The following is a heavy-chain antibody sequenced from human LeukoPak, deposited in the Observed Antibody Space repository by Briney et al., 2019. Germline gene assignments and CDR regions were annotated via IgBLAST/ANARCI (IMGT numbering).Heavy chain of an antibody. CDR3: ATAATSYSSGWYSFDY. Sequence: ASVKVSCKVSGYTLTELSMHWVRQAPGKGLEWMGGFDPEDGETIYAQKFQGRVTMTEDTSTDTAYMELSSLRSEDTAVYYCATAATSYSSGWYSFDYWGQGTLVTVSS. J-gene: IGHJ4*02. CDR1: GYTLTELS. CDR2: FDPEDGET. V-gene: IGHV1-24*01. D-gene: IGHD6-19*01.